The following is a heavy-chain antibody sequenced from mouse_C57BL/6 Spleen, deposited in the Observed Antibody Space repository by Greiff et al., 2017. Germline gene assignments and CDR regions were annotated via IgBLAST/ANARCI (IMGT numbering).Heavy chain of an antibody. D-gene: IGHD1-2*01. CDR3: ARRGTTAYYYAMDY. V-gene: IGHV1-52*01. CDR2: IDPSDSET. Sequence: QVHVKQSGAELVRPGSSVKLSCKASGYTFTSYWMHWVKQRPIQGLEWIGNIDPSDSETHYNQKFKDKATLTVDKSSSTAYMQLSSLTSEDSAVYYCARRGTTAYYYAMDYWGQGTSVTVSS. CDR1: GYTFTSYW. J-gene: IGHJ4*01.